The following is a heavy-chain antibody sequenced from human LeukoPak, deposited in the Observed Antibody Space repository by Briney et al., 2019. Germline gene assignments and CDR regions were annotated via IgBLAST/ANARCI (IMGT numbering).Heavy chain of an antibody. CDR2: INHSGST. V-gene: IGHV4-34*01. CDR3: ARHRAAAGFGRTNWFDP. J-gene: IGHJ5*02. CDR1: GGSFSGYY. Sequence: SGTLSLTCAVYGGSFSGYYWSWIRQPPGKGLEWIGEINHSGSTNYNPSLKSRVTISVDTSKNQFSLKLSSVTAADTAVYYCARHRAAAGFGRTNWFDPWGQGTLVTVSS. D-gene: IGHD6-13*01.